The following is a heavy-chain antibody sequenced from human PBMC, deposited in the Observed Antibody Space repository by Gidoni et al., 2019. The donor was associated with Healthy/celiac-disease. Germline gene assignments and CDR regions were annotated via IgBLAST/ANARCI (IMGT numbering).Heavy chain of an antibody. J-gene: IGHJ3*02. CDR2: IYSGGST. V-gene: IGHV3-53*02. Sequence: EVQLVETGGGLIQPGGSLRLSCAASGFTVSSNYMSWVRQAPGKGLEWVSVIYSGGSTYYADSVKGRFTISRDNSKNTLYLQMNSLRAEDTAVYYCARTPEKWELLPDAFDIWGQGTMVTVSS. CDR1: GFTVSSNY. CDR3: ARTPEKWELLPDAFDI. D-gene: IGHD1-26*01.